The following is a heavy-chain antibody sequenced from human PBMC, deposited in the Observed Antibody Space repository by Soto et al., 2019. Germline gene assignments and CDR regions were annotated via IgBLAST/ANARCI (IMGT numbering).Heavy chain of an antibody. CDR1: GYTFTSYG. CDR3: ARGAFGEVSFDY. CDR2: IRTSNTNT. D-gene: IGHD3-10*01. V-gene: IGHV1-18*01. J-gene: IGHJ4*02. Sequence: GPSVKVSCKASGYTFTSYGISWVRQAPGQGLEWMGWIRTSNTNTNYARNLQGRVTMTTEKSTSTAYMELRSLRSDDTAVYYCARGAFGEVSFDYWGQGTQVTVPS.